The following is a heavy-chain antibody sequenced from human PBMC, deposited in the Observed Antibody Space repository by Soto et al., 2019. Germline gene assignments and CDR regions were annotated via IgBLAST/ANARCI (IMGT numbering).Heavy chain of an antibody. V-gene: IGHV6-1*01. CDR1: GDGVSSYSAA. CDR3: PRETEVDWLEP. Sequence: PSQSRSVTCAISGDGVSSYSAAWHWIRQSPSRGLEWLGRTYYRSKWYNDYAVSVKSRITINPDTSKNQFSRKLHSATTEDTAVNYCPRETEVDWLEPWGQGTLVSVSA. D-gene: IGHD2-15*01. J-gene: IGHJ5*02. CDR2: TYYRSKWYN.